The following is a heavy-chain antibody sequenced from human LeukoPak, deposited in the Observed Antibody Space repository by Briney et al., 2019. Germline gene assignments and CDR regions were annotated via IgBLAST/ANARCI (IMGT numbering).Heavy chain of an antibody. V-gene: IGHV5-51*01. CDR2: IYPGDSDT. Sequence: GESLKISCKGSGYSFTSYWIGWVRQMPGKGLEWMGIIYPGDSDTRYSPSFQGQVTISADKSISTAYLQWSSLKASDTAMYYCARFKDGSGSYYYYYYGMDVWGQGTTVTVSS. D-gene: IGHD3-10*01. CDR1: GYSFTSYW. J-gene: IGHJ6*02. CDR3: ARFKDGSGSYYYYYYGMDV.